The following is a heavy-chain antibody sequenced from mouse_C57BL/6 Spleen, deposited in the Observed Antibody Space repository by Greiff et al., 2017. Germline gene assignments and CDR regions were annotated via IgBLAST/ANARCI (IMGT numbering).Heavy chain of an antibody. V-gene: IGHV14-2*01. CDR3: VPLGGSSHYAMDY. Sequence: EVQLQQSGAELVKPGASVKLSCTASGFNITDYYMHWVKQRPEQGLEWIGRIDPEDGDTNYAPKFQGKATITADTSSNTAYLQLSSLTSEDTAVYYCVPLGGSSHYAMDYWGQGTSVTVSS. J-gene: IGHJ4*01. CDR2: IDPEDGDT. CDR1: GFNITDYY. D-gene: IGHD1-1*01.